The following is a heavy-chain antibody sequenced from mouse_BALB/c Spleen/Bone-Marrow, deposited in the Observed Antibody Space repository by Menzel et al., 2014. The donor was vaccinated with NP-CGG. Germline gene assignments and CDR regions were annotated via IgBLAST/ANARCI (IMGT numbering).Heavy chain of an antibody. D-gene: IGHD1-1*01. Sequence: VKVVESGPGLVAPSQSLSITCTVSGFSLTSYGVHWVRQPPGKGLEWLGVIGIGGSTNYNSALMSRLGISKDNSKSQVFLKMNSLQTDDTAMYYCARASYYYGSRYDYWGQGTTLTVSS. CDR2: IGIGGST. J-gene: IGHJ2*01. CDR1: GFSLTSYG. V-gene: IGHV2-9*02. CDR3: ARASYYYGSRYDY.